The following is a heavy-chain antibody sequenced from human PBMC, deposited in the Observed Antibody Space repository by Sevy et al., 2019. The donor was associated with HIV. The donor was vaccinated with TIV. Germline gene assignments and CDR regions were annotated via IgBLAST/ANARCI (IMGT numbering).Heavy chain of an antibody. CDR3: AKLHSRMIPGNGALDY. Sequence: GGSLRLSCTASGFTFSNYVMAWVSQAPGKGLESVSSVSPTSLSTYYAESVKGRFTISRDNSKNTLYLQMNSMRAEDMAIYYCAKLHSRMIPGNGALDYWGRGTLVTVSS. V-gene: IGHV3-23*01. CDR2: VSPTSLST. CDR1: GFTFSNYV. D-gene: IGHD3-16*01. J-gene: IGHJ4*01.